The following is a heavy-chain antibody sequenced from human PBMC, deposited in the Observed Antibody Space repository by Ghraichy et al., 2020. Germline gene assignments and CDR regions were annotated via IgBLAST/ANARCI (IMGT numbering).Heavy chain of an antibody. Sequence: GGSLRLSCAASGFIFSDHYMDWVRQAPGKGLEWAGRIRNKANSYTTEYAASVKGRFTISRDDSKNSLYLQMNCLKTEDTAVYYCVRESVLLWFGSYSYYGMDVWGQGTTVTVSS. CDR3: VRESVLLWFGSYSYYGMDV. D-gene: IGHD3-10*01. V-gene: IGHV3-72*01. J-gene: IGHJ6*02. CDR2: IRNKANSYTT. CDR1: GFIFSDHY.